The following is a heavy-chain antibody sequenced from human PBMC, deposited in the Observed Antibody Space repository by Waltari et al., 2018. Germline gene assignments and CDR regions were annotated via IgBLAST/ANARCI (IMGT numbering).Heavy chain of an antibody. Sequence: QVHLVESGGGVVQPGGALSLSCAVSGFTFSDLGMHWVPQAPGKGLEWVAFIRYDASDIYYRDSVKGRFTISRDNSKNTLFLQMSSLRPEDTAVYYCAKVGVGLTTWYPFDVWGQGTMVTVSS. D-gene: IGHD1-1*01. J-gene: IGHJ3*01. CDR2: IRYDASDI. V-gene: IGHV3-30*02. CDR3: AKVGVGLTTWYPFDV. CDR1: GFTFSDLG.